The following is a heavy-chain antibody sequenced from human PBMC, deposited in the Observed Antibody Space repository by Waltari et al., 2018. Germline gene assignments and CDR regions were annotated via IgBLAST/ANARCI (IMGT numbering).Heavy chain of an antibody. CDR1: GGSISSSSNY. CDR2: IYYSVST. CDR3: SRYFTVTTDLDAFDI. V-gene: IGHV4-39*01. J-gene: IGHJ3*02. Sequence: QLQLQESGPGLVKPSETLSLTCTVSGGSISSSSNYWGWIRQPPGKGLEWIGSIYYSVSTYDNPSLKSRVTITFDTSKNQFSRKLSSGTAADTAVYYCSRYFTVTTDLDAFDIWGQGTMVTVSS. D-gene: IGHD4-4*01.